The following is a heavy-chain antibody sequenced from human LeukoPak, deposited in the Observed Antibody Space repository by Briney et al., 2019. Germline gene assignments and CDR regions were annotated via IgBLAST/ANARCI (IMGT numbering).Heavy chain of an antibody. CDR2: INHSGST. CDR1: GGSFSGYY. D-gene: IGHD3-22*01. V-gene: IGHV4-34*01. J-gene: IGHJ4*02. CDR3: ERTSGYYFC. Sequence: SSETLSLTCAVYGGSFSGYYWSWIRQPPGKGLEWIGEINHSGSTNYNPSLKSRVTISVDTSKNQFSLKLSSVTAADTAVYYCERTSGYYFCWGQGTLVTV.